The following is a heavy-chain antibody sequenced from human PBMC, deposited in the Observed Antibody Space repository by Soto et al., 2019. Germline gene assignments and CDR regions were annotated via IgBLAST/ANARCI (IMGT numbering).Heavy chain of an antibody. CDR2: ISGSGGST. CDR1: GFTFSSYA. CDR3: ATIGYCSGGSCPERPYYYGMDV. D-gene: IGHD2-15*01. V-gene: IGHV3-23*01. Sequence: GGSLRLSCAASGFTFSSYAMSWVRQAPGKGLEWVSAISGSGGSTYYADSVKGRFTISRDNSKNTLYLQMNSLRAEDTAVYYCATIGYCSGGSCPERPYYYGMDVWGQGTTVTVSS. J-gene: IGHJ6*02.